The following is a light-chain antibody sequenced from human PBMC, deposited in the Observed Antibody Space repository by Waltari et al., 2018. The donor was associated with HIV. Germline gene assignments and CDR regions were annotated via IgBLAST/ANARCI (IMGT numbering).Light chain of an antibody. V-gene: IGLV3-1*01. J-gene: IGLJ2*01. CDR1: KLGNKY. CDR3: QAWDSSTGHVV. Sequence: SYELTQPPSVSVSPGQTASITCSGDKLGNKYASWYQQKPGQSPVVVIYQDTKRPPGIPERFSGSNSGNTATLTISGTQAMDEADYYYQAWDSSTGHVVFGGGTKLTVL. CDR2: QDT.